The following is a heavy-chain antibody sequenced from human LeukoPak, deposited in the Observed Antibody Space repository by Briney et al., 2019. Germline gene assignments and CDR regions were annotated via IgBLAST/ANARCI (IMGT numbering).Heavy chain of an antibody. CDR1: GFTFSSYG. D-gene: IGHD3-22*01. J-gene: IGHJ4*02. Sequence: PGRSLRLSCAASGFTFSSYGMHWVRQAPGKGLEWVAVIWYDGSNKYYADSVKGLFTISRDNSKNTLYLQMNSLRAEDTAVYYCAKDNYDSSGGILFDYWGQGTLVTVSS. CDR3: AKDNYDSSGGILFDY. V-gene: IGHV3-33*06. CDR2: IWYDGSNK.